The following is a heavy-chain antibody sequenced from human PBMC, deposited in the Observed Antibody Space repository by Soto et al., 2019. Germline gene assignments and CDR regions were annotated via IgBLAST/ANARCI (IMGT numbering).Heavy chain of an antibody. V-gene: IGHV3-33*01. J-gene: IGHJ3*02. CDR1: GFTFRIYS. Sequence: VGSLRLSCSASGFTFRIYSMHWVRQSPGKGLEWVAVMWYDGTNKYYGESVKGRFTISRDNSENTLYLQMNSLRVEDTAVYYCARDATFGTKGGSFDIWGHGTLVTVSS. D-gene: IGHD3-16*01. CDR2: MWYDGTNK. CDR3: ARDATFGTKGGSFDI.